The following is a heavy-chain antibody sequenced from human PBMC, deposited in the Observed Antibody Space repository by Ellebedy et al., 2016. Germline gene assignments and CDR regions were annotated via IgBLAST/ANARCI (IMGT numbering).Heavy chain of an antibody. Sequence: SETLSPTXNVSGDSITSGDYYWSWIRQPAGKGLEWIGRMFISGATSYNPSLNSRITMSADTSTNQFSLKLTSVTAADTAVYYCARDDPYSGSYYLSDYWGQGTLVTVSS. CDR2: MFISGAT. V-gene: IGHV4-61*02. J-gene: IGHJ4*02. D-gene: IGHD1-26*01. CDR1: GDSITSGDYY. CDR3: ARDDPYSGSYYLSDY.